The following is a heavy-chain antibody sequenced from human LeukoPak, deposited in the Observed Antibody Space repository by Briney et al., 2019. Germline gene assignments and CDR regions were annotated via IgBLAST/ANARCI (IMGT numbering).Heavy chain of an antibody. D-gene: IGHD6-13*01. CDR3: AREHVAAAGKDY. CDR1: GGSISSGDYY. J-gene: IGHJ4*02. V-gene: IGHV4-30-4*01. Sequence: SQTLSLTCTVSGGSISSGDYYWSWVRQPPGKGLEWIGYIYYIGSTYYNPSLKSRVIISVDTSKNQFSLKLSSVTAADTAVYYCAREHVAAAGKDYCGQGTLVTVSS. CDR2: IYYIGST.